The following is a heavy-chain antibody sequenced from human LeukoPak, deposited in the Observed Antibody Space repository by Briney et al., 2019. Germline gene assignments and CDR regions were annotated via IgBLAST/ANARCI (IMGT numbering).Heavy chain of an antibody. J-gene: IGHJ5*02. CDR2: MNPNSGNT. CDR3: ASAYLFTSNSWWLDP. Sequence: ASVKVSCKTSGYTFTSYDINWVRQATGQGLEWLGWMNPNSGNTGYAQQFQGRLTLTRDISISTAYMELSGLGSDDTAVYYCASAYLFTSNSWWLDPWGQGTLVTVSS. D-gene: IGHD2/OR15-2a*01. V-gene: IGHV1-8*01. CDR1: GYTFTSYD.